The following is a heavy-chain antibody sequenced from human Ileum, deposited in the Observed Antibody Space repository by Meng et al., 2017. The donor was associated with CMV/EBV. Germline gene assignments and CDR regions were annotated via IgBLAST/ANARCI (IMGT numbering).Heavy chain of an antibody. V-gene: IGHV4-34*01. CDR3: ARGQRITLVRGGRFDP. D-gene: IGHD3-10*01. Sequence: DGSFSDYFWAWIRQPPGKGLEWIGEINYSGRTNYNSSLESRVTISLDPSKNQFSLKLISVTAADTAVYYCARGQRITLVRGGRFDPWGQGTLVTVSS. CDR2: INYSGRT. CDR1: DGSFSDYF. J-gene: IGHJ5*02.